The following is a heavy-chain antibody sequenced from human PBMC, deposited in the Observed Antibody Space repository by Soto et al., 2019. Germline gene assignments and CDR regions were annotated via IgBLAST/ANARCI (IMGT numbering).Heavy chain of an antibody. CDR2: IYYSGST. J-gene: IGHJ4*02. CDR1: GGSISSYY. Sequence: SETLSLTCTVSGGSISSYYWSWIRQPPGKGLEWIGYIYYSGSTNYNPSLKSRVTISVDTSKNQFSLKLSSVTAADTAVYYCASRWGSAADYWGQGTLVTVS. CDR3: ASRWGSAADY. V-gene: IGHV4-59*08. D-gene: IGHD2-15*01.